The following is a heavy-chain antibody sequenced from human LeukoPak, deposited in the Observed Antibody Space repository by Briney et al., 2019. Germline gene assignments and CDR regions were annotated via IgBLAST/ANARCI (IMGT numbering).Heavy chain of an antibody. V-gene: IGHV3-23*01. CDR3: AKKGGVGNYGLDV. CDR1: GFTFSSYA. Sequence: PGGSLRLSCAASGFTFSSYAMSWVRQAPGKELEWVSGISGSGGSTYYADSVKGRFTISRDNSKNTLYLQLNSLGAEDTAVYYCAKKGGVGNYGLDVWGQGTTVTVSS. CDR2: ISGSGGST. J-gene: IGHJ6*02. D-gene: IGHD3-16*01.